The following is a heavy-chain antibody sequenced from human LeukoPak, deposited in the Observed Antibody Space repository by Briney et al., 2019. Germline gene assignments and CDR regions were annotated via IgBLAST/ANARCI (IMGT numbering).Heavy chain of an antibody. CDR3: ARGYCSSTSCYSTAIDY. J-gene: IGHJ4*02. CDR1: GFTFNSYA. Sequence: GGSLRLSCAASGFTFNSYAMHWVRRAPGKGLEYVSAISSNGGSTYYANSVKGRFTISRDNSKNTLYLQMGSLRAEDMAVYYCARGYCSSTSCYSTAIDYWGQGTLVTVSS. CDR2: ISSNGGST. V-gene: IGHV3-64*01. D-gene: IGHD2-2*01.